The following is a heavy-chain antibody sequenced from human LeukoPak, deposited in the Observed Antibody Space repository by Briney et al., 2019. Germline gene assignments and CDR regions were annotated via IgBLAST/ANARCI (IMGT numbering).Heavy chain of an antibody. CDR3: AKDMGCCGEDV. CDR2: INSGGSGT. D-gene: IGHD2-21*01. CDR1: GFPLSSYW. Sequence: GGSLRLSCAASGFPLSSYWMHWVRQTAGKGLVWVSRINSGGSGTSYADSVKGRFTISRDNSKNTLYLQMNSLRAEDTAVYYCAKDMGCCGEDVWGQGTTVTVSS. J-gene: IGHJ6*02. V-gene: IGHV3-74*01.